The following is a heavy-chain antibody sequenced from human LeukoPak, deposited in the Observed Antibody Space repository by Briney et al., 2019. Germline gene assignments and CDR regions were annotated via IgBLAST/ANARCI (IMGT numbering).Heavy chain of an antibody. CDR1: GYSFTNYG. D-gene: IGHD5-18*01. CDR3: ARRVLGYSYEFYFDY. J-gene: IGHJ4*02. CDR2: IYPGDSDT. Sequence: GESLKISCKGSGYSFTNYGIVWVRQMPGKGLEWMGIIYPGDSDTRYSPSFQGQVTISADKSISTAYLQLTSLKASDTAMYYCARRVLGYSYEFYFDYWGRVTLVTVSS. V-gene: IGHV5-51*01.